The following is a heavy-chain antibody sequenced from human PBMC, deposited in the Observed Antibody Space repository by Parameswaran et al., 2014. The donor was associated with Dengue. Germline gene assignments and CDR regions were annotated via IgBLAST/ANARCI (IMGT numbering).Heavy chain of an antibody. V-gene: IGHV3-30*03. J-gene: IGHJ5*02. CDR3: ARVVAYGDFGYSFDL. D-gene: IGHD4-17*01. Sequence: VRQAPGKGLEWVAVTSNDGGKTYYADSVKGRFTISRDNSKNILYLQMNSLRNEDTAIYHCARVVAYGDFGYSFDLWGQGVLVTVSS. CDR2: TSNDGGKT.